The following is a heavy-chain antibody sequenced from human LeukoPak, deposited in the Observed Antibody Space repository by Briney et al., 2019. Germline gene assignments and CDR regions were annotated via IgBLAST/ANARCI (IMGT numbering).Heavy chain of an antibody. J-gene: IGHJ4*02. CDR1: GFIFSNYA. D-gene: IGHD3-10*01. CDR2: ISGSGGNA. Sequence: PGGSLRLSCAASGFIFSNYAMSWVRQAPGKGLEWVSDISGSGGNAYYADSVKGRFTISRDNSKNTLYLQMNSLRVEDTAVYYCTTESLDPGTSRVDFDYWGQGTLVTVSS. CDR3: TTESLDPGTSRVDFDY. V-gene: IGHV3-23*01.